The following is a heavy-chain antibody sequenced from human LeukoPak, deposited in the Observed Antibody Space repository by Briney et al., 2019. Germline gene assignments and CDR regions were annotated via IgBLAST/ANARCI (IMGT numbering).Heavy chain of an antibody. CDR3: ARDNYDSSGYYPSY. D-gene: IGHD3-22*01. CDR1: GYTFTDYY. Sequence: ASVKVSCKASGYTFTDYYMHWVRQAPGQGLEWMGWINPNSGGSTSYAQKFQGRVTMTRDMSTSTVYMELSSLRSEDTAVYYCARDNYDSSGYYPSYWGQGTLVTVSS. V-gene: IGHV1-46*01. J-gene: IGHJ4*02. CDR2: INPNSGGST.